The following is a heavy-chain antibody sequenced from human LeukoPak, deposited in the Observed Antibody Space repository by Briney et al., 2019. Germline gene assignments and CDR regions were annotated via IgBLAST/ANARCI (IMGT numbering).Heavy chain of an antibody. V-gene: IGHV3-7*01. CDR3: ARGPHSSGWYYFDY. Sequence: GGSLRLSCAASGFTFSSYWMSWVRRAPGKGLEWVANIKQDGSEKYYVDSVKGRFTISRDNAKNSLYLQMNSLRAEDTAVYYCARGPHSSGWYYFDYWGQGTLVTVSS. CDR1: GFTFSSYW. D-gene: IGHD6-19*01. J-gene: IGHJ4*02. CDR2: IKQDGSEK.